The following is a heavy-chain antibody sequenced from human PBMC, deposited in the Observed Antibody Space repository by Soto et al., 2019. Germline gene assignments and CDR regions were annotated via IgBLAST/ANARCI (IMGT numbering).Heavy chain of an antibody. J-gene: IGHJ5*02. V-gene: IGHV5-51*01. Sequence: GESLKISCKGSGYSFTSYWIGWVRQMPGKGLEWMGIIYPGDSDTRYSPSFQGQVTISADKSISTAYLQWSSLKASDTAMYYCARQVVGPPRMYSSGWYGNWFDPWGQGTLVTVSS. CDR3: ARQVVGPPRMYSSGWYGNWFDP. D-gene: IGHD6-19*01. CDR1: GYSFTSYW. CDR2: IYPGDSDT.